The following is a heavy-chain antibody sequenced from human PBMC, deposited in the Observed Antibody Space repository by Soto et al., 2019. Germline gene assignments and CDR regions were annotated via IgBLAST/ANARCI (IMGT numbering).Heavy chain of an antibody. Sequence: GGSLRLSCVASGFSFSSYAMTWVRQAPGKGLEWVSGISRSGASTFNADSVKGRFTISRDNSKNTLYLQMNSLRADDAAVYYCAKGGSSTSRPYYFDYWGQGTLVTVSS. CDR1: GFSFSSYA. J-gene: IGHJ4*02. CDR2: ISRSGAST. D-gene: IGHD1-26*01. CDR3: AKGGSSTSRPYYFDY. V-gene: IGHV3-23*01.